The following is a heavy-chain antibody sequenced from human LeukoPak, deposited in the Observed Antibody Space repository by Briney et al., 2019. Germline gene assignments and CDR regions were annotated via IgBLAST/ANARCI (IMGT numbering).Heavy chain of an antibody. CDR2: IYYSGST. CDR1: GGSISSYY. Sequence: SETLSLTCTVSGGSISSYYWSWIRQPPGKGLEWIGYIYYSGSTNYNPSLKSRVTISVDTSKNQFSLKLSSVTAADTAVYYCARVRRYGSSRGLDYWGQGTLVTVSP. CDR3: ARVRRYGSSRGLDY. J-gene: IGHJ4*02. D-gene: IGHD6-6*01. V-gene: IGHV4-59*01.